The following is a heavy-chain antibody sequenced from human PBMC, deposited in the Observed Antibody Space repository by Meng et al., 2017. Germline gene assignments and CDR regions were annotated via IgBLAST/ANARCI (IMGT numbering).Heavy chain of an antibody. J-gene: IGHJ4*02. CDR1: GFSLSTSGVG. Sequence: ITVKESRPTLVQHTQTLTLTCTFSGFSLSTSGVGVGWIRQPPGKALEWLALIYWDDDKRHSPSLKSRLNITKDTSKNQVVLTMTNMDPVDTATYYCAHSKKTYYEFWSGYLGYYFDYWGQGTLVTVSS. V-gene: IGHV2-5*02. CDR3: AHSKKTYYEFWSGYLGYYFDY. D-gene: IGHD3-3*01. CDR2: IYWDDDK.